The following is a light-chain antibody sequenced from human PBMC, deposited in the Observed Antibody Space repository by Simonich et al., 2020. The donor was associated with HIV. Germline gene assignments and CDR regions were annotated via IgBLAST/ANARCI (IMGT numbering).Light chain of an antibody. CDR2: DAT. Sequence: DIQMTQSPSSLSASVGDRVTITFHASQDIRNYLNWYQQKAGKAPKLLIYDATNLETGVPSRFSGSGSGTDFTFTISSLQPADIATYYCQQYDELPYTFGQGTKLEIK. CDR3: QQYDELPYT. V-gene: IGKV1-33*01. CDR1: QDIRNY. J-gene: IGKJ2*01.